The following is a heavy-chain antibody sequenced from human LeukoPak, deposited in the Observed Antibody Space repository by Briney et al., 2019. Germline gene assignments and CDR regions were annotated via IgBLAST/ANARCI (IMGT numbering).Heavy chain of an antibody. Sequence: KPSETLSLTCTVSGGSISSSSYYWGWIRQPPGKGLEWIGSIYYSGSTYYNPSPKSRVTISVDTSKNQFSLKLSSVTAADTAVYYCARVNDLGSAYFDYWGQGTLVTVSS. J-gene: IGHJ4*02. D-gene: IGHD3-10*01. CDR3: ARVNDLGSAYFDY. V-gene: IGHV4-39*07. CDR1: GGSISSSSYY. CDR2: IYYSGST.